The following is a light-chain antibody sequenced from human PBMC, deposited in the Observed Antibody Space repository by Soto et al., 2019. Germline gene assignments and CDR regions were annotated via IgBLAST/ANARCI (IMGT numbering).Light chain of an antibody. V-gene: IGKV3D-15*01. CDR3: HQYNNGWT. J-gene: IGKJ1*01. Sequence: VMTQSPDTLSVSGGESAPLSCRASETVRSNLAWYRQKPGQARRRLIYAASTRGTGITGRFIGSGSGTEFTLIITSLQAEELPVDYSHQYNNGWTDGQGTRWIS. CDR2: AAS. CDR1: ETVRSN.